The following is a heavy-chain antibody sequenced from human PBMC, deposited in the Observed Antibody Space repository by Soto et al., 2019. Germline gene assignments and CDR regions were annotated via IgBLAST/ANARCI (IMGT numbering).Heavy chain of an antibody. D-gene: IGHD1-26*01. V-gene: IGHV6-1*01. Sequence: LPTLSLPCAISGESVSRNSSASDWNRQSTKRSLEWLGRTYYRSKWYNDYAVSVKSRITINPDTSKNQFSLQLNSVTPEDTAVYYCARAGWAEEDEGYYFHSLDVWRKGTTVTVSS. CDR1: GESVSRNSSA. CDR3: ARAGWAEEDEGYYFHSLDV. J-gene: IGHJ6*03. CDR2: TYYRSKWYN.